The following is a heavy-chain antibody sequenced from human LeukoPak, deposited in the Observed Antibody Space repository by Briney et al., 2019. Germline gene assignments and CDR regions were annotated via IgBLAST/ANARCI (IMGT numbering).Heavy chain of an antibody. CDR1: GFTFSDYY. J-gene: IGHJ5*02. CDR3: ARDHSAWGFGERYNWFDP. CDR2: ISNSGSTI. D-gene: IGHD3-10*01. Sequence: PGGSLRLSCAGSGFTFSDYYVSWIRQAPGKGLEWVSYISNSGSTIYYADSVKGRFTISRDNAKNSLYLQMNSLRAEDTAVYYCARDHSAWGFGERYNWFDPWGQGTLVTVSS. V-gene: IGHV3-11*01.